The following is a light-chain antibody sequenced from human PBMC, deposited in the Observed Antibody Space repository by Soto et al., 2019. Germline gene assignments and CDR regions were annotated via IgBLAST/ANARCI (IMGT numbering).Light chain of an antibody. CDR2: AAS. CDR1: QDIRNC. V-gene: IGKV1-27*01. Sequence: DIQMTQSPPSLSASVGDRVTITCRASQDIRNCVAWYQQKPGKAPKLLIYAASNLQSGVPSRFSGSGSGTDFTLTINSLQPEDVATYSCQKYSSVPVFGPGTKVEIK. J-gene: IGKJ3*01. CDR3: QKYSSVPV.